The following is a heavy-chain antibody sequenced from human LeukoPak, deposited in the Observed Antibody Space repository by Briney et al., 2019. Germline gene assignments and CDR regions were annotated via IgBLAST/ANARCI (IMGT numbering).Heavy chain of an antibody. CDR1: GFPFSSYA. J-gene: IGHJ6*02. D-gene: IGHD2-15*01. CDR2: ISDSGGST. Sequence: PGGSLRLSCSASGFPFSSYAMEWVRQAPGKGLEYVSAISDSGGSTYYADSVKGRLTISRDNSKNTLYLQMSSLRAEDTAVYFCVRGYSFGPYGMDVWGQGTTVTVSS. CDR3: VRGYSFGPYGMDV. V-gene: IGHV3-64D*09.